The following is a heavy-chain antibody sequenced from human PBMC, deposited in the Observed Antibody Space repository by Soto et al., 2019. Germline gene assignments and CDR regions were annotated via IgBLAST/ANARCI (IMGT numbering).Heavy chain of an antibody. J-gene: IGHJ5*02. D-gene: IGHD2-15*01. CDR3: AGLRMVAAHREFDP. CDR2: INQSGSP. V-gene: IGHV4-4*02. CDR1: SGTISSSNW. Sequence: QVQLQESGPGLVKPSGTLSLTCAVSSGTISSSNWWTWVRQPPGQGLEWIGEINQSGSPNYNPSLRSRVTKSVDKSKSQFFLKLSSVTAADTGIFSCAGLRMVAAHREFDPWGQGTLVTVSS.